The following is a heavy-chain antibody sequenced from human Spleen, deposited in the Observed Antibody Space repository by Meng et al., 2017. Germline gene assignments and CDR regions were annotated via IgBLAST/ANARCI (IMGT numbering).Heavy chain of an antibody. CDR3: ATGAAAADH. Sequence: EVSLVVYGGGLVKPGGSLRRSCVADGFSFNDDWMRWVRQAPGKGLEWVGRIKSNSDGGTTDYAAPVKGRFTISRDDSKNTLYLQMNSLITEDTAVYFCATGAAAADHWGQGTLVTVSS. V-gene: IGHV3-15*01. CDR1: GFSFNDDW. CDR2: IKSNSDGGTT. D-gene: IGHD6-13*01. J-gene: IGHJ4*02.